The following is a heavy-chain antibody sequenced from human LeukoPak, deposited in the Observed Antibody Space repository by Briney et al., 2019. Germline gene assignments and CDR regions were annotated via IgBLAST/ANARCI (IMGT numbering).Heavy chain of an antibody. CDR3: ARYGGYSGYDNGNYFDY. Sequence: GASVKVSCKASGYTFTGYYVHWVRQAPGQGLEWMGWINPNSAGTNSAQKFQGRVTMTRDTSISTAYMELSRLRPDDTAAYYCARYGGYSGYDNGNYFDYWGQGTLVTVSS. V-gene: IGHV1-2*02. CDR2: INPNSAGT. CDR1: GYTFTGYY. D-gene: IGHD5-12*01. J-gene: IGHJ4*02.